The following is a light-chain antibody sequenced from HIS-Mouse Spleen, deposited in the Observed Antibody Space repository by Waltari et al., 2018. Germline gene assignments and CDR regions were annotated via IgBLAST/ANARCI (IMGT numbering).Light chain of an antibody. Sequence: QSALTQPRPVSGSPGQSVTISCTAPSSDVGGYNYVSWYQQHPGKAPKLMIYDVSKRPSGVPDRFSGSKSGNTASLTISGLQAEDEADYYSCSYAGSYTGVFGTGTKVTVL. V-gene: IGLV2-11*01. J-gene: IGLJ1*01. CDR1: SSDVGGYNY. CDR3: CSYAGSYTGV. CDR2: DVS.